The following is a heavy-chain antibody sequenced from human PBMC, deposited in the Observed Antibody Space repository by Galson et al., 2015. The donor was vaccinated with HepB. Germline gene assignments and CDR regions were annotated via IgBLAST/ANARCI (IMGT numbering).Heavy chain of an antibody. CDR2: ISGSGGST. J-gene: IGHJ4*02. CDR1: GFTFSSYA. D-gene: IGHD4-17*01. CDR3: AKSGDYGDYDWGFLDY. Sequence: SLRLSCAASGFTFSSYAMSWVRQAPGKGLEWVSAISGSGGSTYYADSVKGRFTISRDNSKNTLYLQMNSLRAEDTAVYYCAKSGDYGDYDWGFLDYWGQGTLVTVSS. V-gene: IGHV3-23*01.